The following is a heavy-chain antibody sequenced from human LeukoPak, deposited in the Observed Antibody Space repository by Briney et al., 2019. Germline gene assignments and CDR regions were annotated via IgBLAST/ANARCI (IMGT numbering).Heavy chain of an antibody. D-gene: IGHD6-19*01. V-gene: IGHV1-2*02. J-gene: IGHJ4*02. Sequence: ASVKVSCKASGYTFTGYYIHWVRQAPGQGLEWMGWINPNSGGTNYAQKFQGRVTMTGDTSISTAYMELSRLRSDDTAVYYCARVFVAVAGTSYFDYWGQGTLVTVSS. CDR2: INPNSGGT. CDR3: ARVFVAVAGTSYFDY. CDR1: GYTFTGYY.